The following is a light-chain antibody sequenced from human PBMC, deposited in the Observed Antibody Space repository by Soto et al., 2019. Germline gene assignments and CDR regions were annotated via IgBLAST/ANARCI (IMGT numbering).Light chain of an antibody. V-gene: IGKV2-30*01. CDR2: QVS. CDR1: QSLLYSDGKTY. Sequence: DVVLTQSPVSLPVTLGQPASISCRSRQSLLYSDGKTYLNWFHQRPGQSPRRLIYQVSIRDSGVPVRFSGSGSGTDFTLHISRVEAEDMGVYYCMQPIHWPFTFGPGTKVDIK. J-gene: IGKJ3*01. CDR3: MQPIHWPFT.